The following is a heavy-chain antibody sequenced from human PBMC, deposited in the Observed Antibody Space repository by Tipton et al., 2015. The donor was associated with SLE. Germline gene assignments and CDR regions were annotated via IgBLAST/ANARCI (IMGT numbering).Heavy chain of an antibody. Sequence: TYNPSLKSRVTMSVDTSKNQFSLRLTSVTPVDTAVYYCARESVGAGFDPWGQGTLVTVSP. D-gene: IGHD3-10*01. V-gene: IGHV4-4*07. CDR3: ARESVGAGFDP. J-gene: IGHJ5*02.